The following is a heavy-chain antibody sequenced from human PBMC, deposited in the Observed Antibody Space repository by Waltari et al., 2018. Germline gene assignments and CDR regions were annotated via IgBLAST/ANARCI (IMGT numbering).Heavy chain of an antibody. J-gene: IGHJ4*02. CDR1: VFTVSSNY. CDR2: IDSGGST. V-gene: IGHV3-53*02. D-gene: IGHD6-6*01. Sequence: EVQLVETGGGLIQPGRSLRLSSAASVFTVSSNYMSWVRQAPGKGLEWFSVIDSGGSTYYADSVKGRFTISRDNSKNTLYLQMNSLRAEDTAVYYCARSSSIAARGTFDYWGQGTLVTVSS. CDR3: ARSSSIAARGTFDY.